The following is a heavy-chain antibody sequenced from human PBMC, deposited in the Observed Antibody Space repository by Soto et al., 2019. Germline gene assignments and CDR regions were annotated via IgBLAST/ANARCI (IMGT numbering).Heavy chain of an antibody. CDR1: GGTFSSYA. CDR3: ARSMTTPYYYGSGFLEGMDV. V-gene: IGHV1-69*01. CDR2: IIPIFGTA. J-gene: IGHJ6*02. Sequence: QVQLVQSGAEVKKPGSSVKVSCKASGGTFSSYAISWVRQAPGQGLEWMGGIIPIFGTANYAQKFQGRVTITADESTSTAYMELSSLRYEDTAVYYCARSMTTPYYYGSGFLEGMDVWGQGTTVTVSS. D-gene: IGHD3-10*01.